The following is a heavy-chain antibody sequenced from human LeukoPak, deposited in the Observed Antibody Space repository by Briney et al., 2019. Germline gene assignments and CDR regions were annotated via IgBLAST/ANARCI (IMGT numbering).Heavy chain of an antibody. CDR3: ARDMDQPYYYYGMDV. D-gene: IGHD2-2*01. J-gene: IGHJ6*02. CDR2: IKQDGSEK. V-gene: IGHV3-7*01. Sequence: GGSLRLSCAASGFTFSSYWMSRVRQAPGKGLEWVANIKQDGSEKYYVDSVKGRFTISRDNAKNSLYLQMNSLRAEDTAVYYCARDMDQPYYYYGMDVWGQGTTVTVSS. CDR1: GFTFSSYW.